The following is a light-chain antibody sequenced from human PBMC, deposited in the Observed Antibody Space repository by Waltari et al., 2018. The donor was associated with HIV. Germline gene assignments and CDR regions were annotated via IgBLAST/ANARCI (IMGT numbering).Light chain of an antibody. CDR2: GNS. J-gene: IGLJ1*01. CDR1: SYNIGAGYD. Sequence: QSVLTQPPSVSGAPGQRVTISRTGSSYNIGAGYDVLWYQQLPGTAPTLPIYGNSNRPSGVPDRFSGSKSGASASPAITGLQAGEEANYYCQAYDSSLSGLYVFGTGTKVTVL. CDR3: QAYDSSLSGLYV. V-gene: IGLV1-40*01.